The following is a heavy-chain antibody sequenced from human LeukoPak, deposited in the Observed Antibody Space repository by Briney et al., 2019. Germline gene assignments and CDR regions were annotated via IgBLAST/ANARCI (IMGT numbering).Heavy chain of an antibody. CDR1: GFTFSSYA. J-gene: IGHJ4*02. D-gene: IGHD6-13*01. Sequence: GGSLRLSCAASGFTFSSYAMHWVRQAPGKGLEWVAVISYDGSNKYYADSVKGRFTISRDNSKNTLYLQMNSLRAEDTAVYYCARGHLYPGIAAAGTGGIDYWGQGTLVTVSS. CDR2: ISYDGSNK. V-gene: IGHV3-30-3*01. CDR3: ARGHLYPGIAAAGTGGIDY.